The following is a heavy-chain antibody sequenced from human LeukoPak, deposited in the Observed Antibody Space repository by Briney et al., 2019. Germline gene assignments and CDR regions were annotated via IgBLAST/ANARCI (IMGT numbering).Heavy chain of an antibody. Sequence: PSETLSLTCTVSGGSISSSSYYWGWIRQPTGKGLEWIGSIYYSGSTYYNPSLKSRVTISVDTSKNQFSLKLSSVTAADTAVYYCARHDIYSGYGGDYWGQGTLVTVSS. CDR1: GGSISSSSYY. CDR2: IYYSGST. V-gene: IGHV4-39*01. J-gene: IGHJ4*02. CDR3: ARHDIYSGYGGDY. D-gene: IGHD5-12*01.